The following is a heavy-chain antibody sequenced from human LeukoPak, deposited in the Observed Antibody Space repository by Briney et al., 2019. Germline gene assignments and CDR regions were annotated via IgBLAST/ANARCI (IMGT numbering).Heavy chain of an antibody. CDR2: IYYSGST. Sequence: SETLSLTCTVSGGSISSSSYYWGWIRQPPGKGLEWIGSIYYSGSTYYNPSLKSRVTISVDTSKNQFSLKLSSVTAADTAVYYCARDSSRRNGYNFDYWGQGTLVTVSS. J-gene: IGHJ4*02. CDR3: ARDSSRRNGYNFDY. CDR1: GGSISSSSYY. V-gene: IGHV4-39*07. D-gene: IGHD5-24*01.